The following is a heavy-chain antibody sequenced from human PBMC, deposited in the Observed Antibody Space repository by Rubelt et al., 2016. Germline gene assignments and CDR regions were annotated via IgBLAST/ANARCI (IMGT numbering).Heavy chain of an antibody. CDR3: AGLPCSGTTCYVRPYYFDS. CDR1: GGSISSYY. D-gene: IGHD2-2*01. Sequence: QVQLQESGPGLVKPSETLSLTCTVSGGSISSYYWSWIRQPPGKGLEWIGYIYYSGSTNYNPSLWGRCPVWGYMSKTEFSGRLGLVTAADTVLYYCAGLPCSGTTCYVRPYYFDSWGQGTLVTVSS. J-gene: IGHJ4*02. CDR2: IYYSGST. V-gene: IGHV4-59*12.